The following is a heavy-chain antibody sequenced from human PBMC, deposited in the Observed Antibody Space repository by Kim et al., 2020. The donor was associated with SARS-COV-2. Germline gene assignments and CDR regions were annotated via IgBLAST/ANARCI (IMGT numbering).Heavy chain of an antibody. CDR3: ARDVNGRTVYLSF. CDR2: ISPNINAA. CDR1: GYSFTGYS. V-gene: IGHV1-2*02. Sequence: ASVKVSCKASGYSFTGYSIHWVRQAPGQGLEWMGWISPNINAANYAQTFQGRVTMTWDTSITTAYMEMTRLTSDDTAVYYCARDVNGRTVYLSFWGQGTRLTVSS. J-gene: IGHJ4*02. D-gene: IGHD1-1*01.